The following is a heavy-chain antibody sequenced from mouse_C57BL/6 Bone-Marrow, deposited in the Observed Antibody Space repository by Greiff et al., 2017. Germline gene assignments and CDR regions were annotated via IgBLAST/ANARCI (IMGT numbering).Heavy chain of an antibody. J-gene: IGHJ3*01. Sequence: EVQLQQSGTVLARPGASVRMSCKTSGYTFTSYWMHWVKQRPGQGLEWIGAIYPGNSDTSYNQKFKGKAKLTAVTSASTAYMELSSLTNEDSAVYYCTRLGYDGYYWFAYWGQGTLVTVSA. CDR3: TRLGYDGYYWFAY. CDR2: IYPGNSDT. CDR1: GYTFTSYW. D-gene: IGHD2-3*01. V-gene: IGHV1-5*01.